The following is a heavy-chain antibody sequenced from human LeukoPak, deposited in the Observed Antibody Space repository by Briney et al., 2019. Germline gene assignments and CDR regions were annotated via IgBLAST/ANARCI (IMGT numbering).Heavy chain of an antibody. V-gene: IGHV3-21*01. Sequence: GGSLRLSCAASGFTFSSYSMNWVRQAPGKGLEWVSSISSSGSYIYYADSVKGRFTISRDNSKNTLYLQMNSLRAEDTAMYYCAKVRDRPYYFDYWGQGTLVTVSS. CDR3: AKVRDRPYYFDY. J-gene: IGHJ4*02. CDR1: GFTFSSYS. CDR2: ISSSGSYI.